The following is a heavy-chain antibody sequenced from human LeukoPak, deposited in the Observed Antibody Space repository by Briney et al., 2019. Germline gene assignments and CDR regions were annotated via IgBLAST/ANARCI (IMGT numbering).Heavy chain of an antibody. Sequence: PSETLSLTCTVSGGSISSYYWSWIRQPPGKGLEWIGRIYTSGSTNYNPSLKSRVTMSVDTSKNQFSLKLSSVTAADTAVYYCARGLPLELDAFDIWGQGTMVTVSS. V-gene: IGHV4-4*07. J-gene: IGHJ3*02. CDR3: ARGLPLELDAFDI. CDR1: GGSISSYY. CDR2: IYTSGST. D-gene: IGHD1-7*01.